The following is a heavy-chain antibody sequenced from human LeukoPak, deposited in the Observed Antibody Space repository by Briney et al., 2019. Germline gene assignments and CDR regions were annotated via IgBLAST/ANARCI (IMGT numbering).Heavy chain of an antibody. CDR1: GFTFSSYA. V-gene: IGHV3-23*01. CDR2: ISDNSVGT. CDR3: AKYGTVVAGKGLPDW. J-gene: IGHJ4*02. D-gene: IGHD6-19*01. Sequence: GGSLRLSCAASGFTFSSYAMSWVRQAPGKGLEWVSSISDNSVGTYYADSVRGRFTISRDYSKDMLYMQMNSLRVEDTAVYYCAKYGTVVAGKGLPDWWGQGTLVTVSS.